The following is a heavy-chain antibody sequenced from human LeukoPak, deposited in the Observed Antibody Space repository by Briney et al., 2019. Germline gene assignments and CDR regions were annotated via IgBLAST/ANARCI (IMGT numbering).Heavy chain of an antibody. J-gene: IGHJ4*02. CDR2: ISSSSSYI. D-gene: IGHD1-26*01. Sequence: GSLRLSCAASGFTFSSYSMNWVRQAPGKGLEWVSSISSSSSYIYYADSVKGRFTISRDNAKNSLYLQMNSLRVEDAAVYYCVRGGATGGRFENWGQGSLVTVSS. CDR1: GFTFSSYS. CDR3: VRGGATGGRFEN. V-gene: IGHV3-21*01.